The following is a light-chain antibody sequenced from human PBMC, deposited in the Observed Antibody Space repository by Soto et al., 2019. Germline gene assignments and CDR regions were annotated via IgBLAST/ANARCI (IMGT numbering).Light chain of an antibody. V-gene: IGLV2-14*01. CDR2: DVS. CDR1: SSDVGGYDY. Sequence: QSALTQPASVSGSPGQSIIIPCTGASSDVGGYDYVSWYQQHPGKAPKLIISDVSNRPSGVSDRFSGSKSGNTASLTISGLQTEDEADYYCISYSGSSTLVIFGGGTKLTVL. J-gene: IGLJ2*01. CDR3: ISYSGSSTLVI.